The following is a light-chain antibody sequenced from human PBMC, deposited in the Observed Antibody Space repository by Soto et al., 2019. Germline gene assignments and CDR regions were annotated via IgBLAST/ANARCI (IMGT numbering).Light chain of an antibody. V-gene: IGKV3-20*01. CDR1: QSVSNNY. CDR3: QQYCSSGT. Sequence: IGLNKSRVTLSLSPGERATLSCRASQSVSNNYLAWYQQKPGQAPRLLIYGASNRATGIPDRFSGSGSGTDFTLTIIRLEPDDFGVYYCQQYCSSGTFGQGTKVAIK. CDR2: GAS. J-gene: IGKJ1*01.